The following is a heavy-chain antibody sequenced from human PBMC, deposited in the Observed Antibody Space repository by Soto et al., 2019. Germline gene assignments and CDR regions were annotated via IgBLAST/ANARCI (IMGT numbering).Heavy chain of an antibody. CDR1: EFTFSSYA. V-gene: IGHV3-30*18. CDR3: AKDQSTNSRSYHALDV. CDR2: VSNDGSNK. D-gene: IGHD2-8*01. Sequence: PASEFTFSSYAMHWVRQAPGKGLEWVAVVSNDGSNKYYADSVKGRFTISRDNSKNTLNLQMNSLRAEDTAVYYCAKDQSTNSRSYHALDVWGQGTTVTVSS. J-gene: IGHJ6*02.